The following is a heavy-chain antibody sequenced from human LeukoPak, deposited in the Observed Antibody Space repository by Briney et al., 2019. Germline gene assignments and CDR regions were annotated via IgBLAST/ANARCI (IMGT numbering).Heavy chain of an antibody. J-gene: IGHJ4*02. CDR1: GDSLSTYY. CDR3: AGIRWGDKGTYWRPFEY. Sequence: PSETLSLTCSVSGDSLSTYYWSWIRQPPGRQLEWIGYLSSTGKSDYNPSLNSRATISVDMSKNQFSLNLISVTTADTALYYCAGIRWGDKGTYWRPFEYWGQGILVTVSS. CDR2: LSSTGKS. D-gene: IGHD3-10*01. V-gene: IGHV4-59*01.